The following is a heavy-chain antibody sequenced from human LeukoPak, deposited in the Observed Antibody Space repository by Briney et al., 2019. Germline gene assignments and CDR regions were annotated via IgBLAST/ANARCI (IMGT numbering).Heavy chain of an antibody. CDR2: INPNSGGT. CDR3: ARGRYFDWLRAAIDLEPEFDY. V-gene: IGHV1-2*02. CDR1: GYTFTGYY. Sequence: GASVKVSCKASGYTFTGYYVHWVRQAPGQGLEWMGWINPNSGGTNYAQKFQGRVTMTRDTSISTAYMELSRLRSDDTAVYYCARGRYFDWLRAAIDLEPEFDYWGQGTLVTVSS. J-gene: IGHJ4*02. D-gene: IGHD3-9*01.